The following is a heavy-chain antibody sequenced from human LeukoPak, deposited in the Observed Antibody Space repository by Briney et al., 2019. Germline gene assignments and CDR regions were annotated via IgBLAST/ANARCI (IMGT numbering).Heavy chain of an antibody. Sequence: PSETLSLTRAVYGGSFSGYYWSWIRQPPGKGLEWIGEINHSGSTNYNPSLESRVTISVDTSKNQFSLKLSSVTAADTAVYYCARGPHYYGSGRPNYYYYYGMDVWGQGTTVTVSS. D-gene: IGHD3-10*01. V-gene: IGHV4-34*01. CDR1: GGSFSGYY. J-gene: IGHJ6*02. CDR2: INHSGST. CDR3: ARGPHYYGSGRPNYYYYYGMDV.